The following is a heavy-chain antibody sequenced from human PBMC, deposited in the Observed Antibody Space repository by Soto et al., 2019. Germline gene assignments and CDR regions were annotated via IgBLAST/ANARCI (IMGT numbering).Heavy chain of an antibody. CDR2: IWYDGSNK. V-gene: IGHV3-33*01. D-gene: IGHD6-19*01. J-gene: IGHJ6*02. Sequence: GGSLRLSCAASGFTCSSYGMHWVRQAPGKGLEWVAVIWYDGSNKYYADSVKGRFTISRDNSKNTLYLQMNSLRAEDTAVYYCARGTNSSGWYGESYGMDVWGQGTTVTVSS. CDR3: ARGTNSSGWYGESYGMDV. CDR1: GFTCSSYG.